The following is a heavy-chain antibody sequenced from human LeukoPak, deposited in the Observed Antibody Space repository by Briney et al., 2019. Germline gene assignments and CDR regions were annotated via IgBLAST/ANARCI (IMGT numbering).Heavy chain of an antibody. CDR1: GFTFSSYT. D-gene: IGHD3-10*01. V-gene: IGHV3-64D*09. Sequence: GGSLRLSCSASGFTFSSYTMHWVRQAPGKGLESVSGISTNEGDTYHADSVEGRFTISRDNSKNTLYLQMTSLRGEDTAVYYCVKDKETGLRGFFGYWGQGTLVTVSS. CDR3: VKDKETGLRGFFGY. J-gene: IGHJ4*02. CDR2: ISTNEGDT.